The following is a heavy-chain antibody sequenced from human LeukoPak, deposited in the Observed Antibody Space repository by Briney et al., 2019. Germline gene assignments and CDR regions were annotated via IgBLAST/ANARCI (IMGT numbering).Heavy chain of an antibody. CDR1: GFTVSSNY. CDR3: ARARHYYDSSGRSNWFDP. Sequence: GGSLRLSCAASGFTVSSNYMSWVRQAPGKGLEWVSAIYSGGSTYYADSVKGRFTISRDNSKNTLYLQMNSLRAEDTAVYYCARARHYYDSSGRSNWFDPWGQGTLVTVSS. CDR2: IYSGGST. J-gene: IGHJ5*02. D-gene: IGHD3-22*01. V-gene: IGHV3-66*01.